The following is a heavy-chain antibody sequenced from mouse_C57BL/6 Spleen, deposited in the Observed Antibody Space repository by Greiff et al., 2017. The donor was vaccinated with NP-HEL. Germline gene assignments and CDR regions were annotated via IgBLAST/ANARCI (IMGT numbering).Heavy chain of an antibody. V-gene: IGHV1-26*01. J-gene: IGHJ1*03. CDR2: INPNNGGT. CDR1: GYTFTDYY. Sequence: VQLQQSGPELVKPGASVKISCKASGYTFTDYYMNWVKQSHGKSLEWIGDINPNNGGTSYNQKVKGKATLTVDKFSSTAYMELRSLTSEDSAVYYCARGDYDGYFDVWGTGTTVTVSS. CDR3: ARGDYDGYFDV. D-gene: IGHD2-4*01.